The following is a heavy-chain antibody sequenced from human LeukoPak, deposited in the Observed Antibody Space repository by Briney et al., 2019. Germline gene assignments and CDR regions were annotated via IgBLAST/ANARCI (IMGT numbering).Heavy chain of an antibody. V-gene: IGHV4-59*01. Sequence: SETLSLTCTVSGGSISSYYWSWIRQPAGKGLEWIGYIYYSGSTNYNPSLKSRVTISVDTSKNQFSLKLSSVTAADTAVYYCARGLYDSSGYHNFNWFDPWGQGTLVTVSS. D-gene: IGHD3-22*01. CDR2: IYYSGST. J-gene: IGHJ5*02. CDR1: GGSISSYY. CDR3: ARGLYDSSGYHNFNWFDP.